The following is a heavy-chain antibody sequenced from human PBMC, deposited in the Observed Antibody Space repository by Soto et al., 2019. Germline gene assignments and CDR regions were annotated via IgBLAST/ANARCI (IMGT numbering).Heavy chain of an antibody. CDR3: ARAQYYYDSSGYYYSPTFDY. J-gene: IGHJ4*02. Sequence: SETLSLTCTVSGGSISSYYWSWIRQPPGKGLEWIGYIYYSGSTNYNPSLKSRFTISVDTSKNQFSLKLSSVTAADTAVYYCARAQYYYDSSGYYYSPTFDYWGQGTLVTVSS. CDR2: IYYSGST. V-gene: IGHV4-59*01. CDR1: GGSISSYY. D-gene: IGHD3-22*01.